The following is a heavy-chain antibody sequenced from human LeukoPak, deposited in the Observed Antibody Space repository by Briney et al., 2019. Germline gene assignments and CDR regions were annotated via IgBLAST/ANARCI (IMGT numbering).Heavy chain of an antibody. CDR1: GYTFTSYD. D-gene: IGHD3-9*01. J-gene: IGHJ5*02. Sequence: GASVKVSCKASGYTFTSYDINWVRQATGQGLEWMGWMNPNSGNTGYAQKFQGRVTMTRNTSINTAYMELSSLGSEDTAVYYCARVDYDILTGYSPNWFDPWGQGTLVIVSS. V-gene: IGHV1-8*01. CDR2: MNPNSGNT. CDR3: ARVDYDILTGYSPNWFDP.